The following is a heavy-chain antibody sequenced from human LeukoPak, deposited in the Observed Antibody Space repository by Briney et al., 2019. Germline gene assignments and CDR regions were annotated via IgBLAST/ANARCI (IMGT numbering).Heavy chain of an antibody. CDR3: ARDTPPGRFLEWLPLDY. V-gene: IGHV4-59*12. D-gene: IGHD3-3*01. Sequence: SETLSLTCAVSGGSISSYYWSWIRQPPGKGLEWIGYIYYSGSTNYNPSLKSRVTISVDTSKNQFSLKLSSVTAADTAVYYCARDTPPGRFLEWLPLDYWGQGTLVTVSS. CDR1: GGSISSYY. CDR2: IYYSGST. J-gene: IGHJ4*02.